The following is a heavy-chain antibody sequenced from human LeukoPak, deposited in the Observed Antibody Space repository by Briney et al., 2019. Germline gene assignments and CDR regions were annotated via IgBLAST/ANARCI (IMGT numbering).Heavy chain of an antibody. V-gene: IGHV4-39*01. J-gene: IGHJ4*02. CDR1: XGSINSSIYY. D-gene: IGHD6-13*01. Sequence: SETLSLTCTVSXGSINSSIYYWGWIRQPPGKDLEWIGSIYYSGSAYYSPSLKSRVSISVDTSKNQFSLRLTSVTAADTAVYYCARLPPSSWYYFDYWGQGALVTVSS. CDR3: ARLPPSSWYYFDY. CDR2: IYYSGSA.